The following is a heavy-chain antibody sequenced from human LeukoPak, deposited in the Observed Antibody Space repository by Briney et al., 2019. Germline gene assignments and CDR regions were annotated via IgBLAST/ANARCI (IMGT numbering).Heavy chain of an antibody. Sequence: ASVKVSCKASGYTFTSYDINWVRQATGQGLEWMGWMNPNSGNTGYAQKFQGRVTMTRNTSISTAYMELSSLRSEDTAVYYCARGEQWRPEFDYWGQGTLVTVSS. CDR3: ARGEQWRPEFDY. D-gene: IGHD6-19*01. V-gene: IGHV1-8*01. CDR1: GYTFTSYD. J-gene: IGHJ4*02. CDR2: MNPNSGNT.